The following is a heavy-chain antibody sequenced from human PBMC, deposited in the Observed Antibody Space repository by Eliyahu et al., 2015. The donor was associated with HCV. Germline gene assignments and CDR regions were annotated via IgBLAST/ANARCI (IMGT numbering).Heavy chain of an antibody. CDR2: IYWNDDK. J-gene: IGHJ4*02. CDR1: GFSLSTSXVG. D-gene: IGHD6-13*01. V-gene: IGHV2-5*01. CDR3: AHIKTHGPYSSSWYPMAYFDY. Sequence: QITLKESGPTLVKPTQTLTLTCTFSGFSLSTSXVGVGWIRQPPGKALEWLALIYWNDDKRYSPSLKSRLTITKDTSKNQVVLTMTNMDPVDTATYYCAHIKTHGPYSSSWYPMAYFDYWGQGTLVTVSS.